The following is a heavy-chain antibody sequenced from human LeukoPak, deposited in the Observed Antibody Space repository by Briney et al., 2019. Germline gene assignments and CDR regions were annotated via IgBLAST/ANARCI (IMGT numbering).Heavy chain of an antibody. CDR1: GYSFTTYW. CDR3: ARHSRDYYDSSGYKPSYFYGLDV. Sequence: GESLKISCKGPGYSFTTYWIAWVRQMPGKGLEWMGIIYPGDSDTRYSPSFQGQVTISVDKSISTAYLQWSSLKASDTAMYYCARHSRDYYDSSGYKPSYFYGLDVWGQGTTVTVSS. D-gene: IGHD3-22*01. V-gene: IGHV5-51*01. CDR2: IYPGDSDT. J-gene: IGHJ6*02.